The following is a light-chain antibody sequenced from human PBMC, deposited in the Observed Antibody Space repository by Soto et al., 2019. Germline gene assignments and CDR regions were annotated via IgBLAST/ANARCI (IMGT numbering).Light chain of an antibody. J-gene: IGKJ1*01. CDR3: QQYNNWPRT. V-gene: IGKV3-15*01. Sequence: IVMTQSPATLSVSPGERATLSCRASQSISSNLAWYQQKPGQAPRLLIYGAPTRATGIPARFSGSRSGTEFTLTINSLQSEDFAFYYCQQYNNWPRTFGQGTKVEIK. CDR2: GAP. CDR1: QSISSN.